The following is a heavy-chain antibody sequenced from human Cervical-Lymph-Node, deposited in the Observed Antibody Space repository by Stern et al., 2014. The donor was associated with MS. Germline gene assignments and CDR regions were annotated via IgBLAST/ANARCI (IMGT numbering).Heavy chain of an antibody. V-gene: IGHV5-51*01. CDR2: IYPGYFET. Sequence: VQLVESGAEVKKPGESLKISCKGSGYSFTSYWIGWVRQMPGKGLEWMGIIYPGYFETRYTPSSQAQVTTSADKSISTAYLQWSSLKASDTAMYYCARLSADPEYFQHWGQGTLVTVSS. CDR1: GYSFTSYW. CDR3: ARLSADPEYFQH. J-gene: IGHJ1*01.